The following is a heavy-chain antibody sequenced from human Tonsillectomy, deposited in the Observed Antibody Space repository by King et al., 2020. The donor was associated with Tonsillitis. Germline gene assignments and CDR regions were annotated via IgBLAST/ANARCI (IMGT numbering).Heavy chain of an antibody. D-gene: IGHD5-12*01. CDR1: GYSFTNFW. V-gene: IGHV5-10-1*03. Sequence: DVQLVESGAEVKKPGESLRISCKVSGYSFTNFWISWVRQMPGKGLEWMGWIDPTDSYTKYSPSFQGHLTISVDKTITTAYLHWSSLKASDTAIYYCARHGGVSDGHDKLWGMDVWGQGTTVTVSS. J-gene: IGHJ6*02. CDR2: IDPTDSYT. CDR3: ARHGGVSDGHDKLWGMDV.